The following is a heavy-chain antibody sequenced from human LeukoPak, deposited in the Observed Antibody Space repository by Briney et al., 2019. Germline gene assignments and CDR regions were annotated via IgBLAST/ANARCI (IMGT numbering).Heavy chain of an antibody. Sequence: GGSLRLSCAASGFTFSSSGMHWVRQAPGKGLEWVAVILYNGSNKYYADSVKGRFTISRDNSKNTLYLQMNSLRVEDTAVYYCARAGGYCSGGSCYRGYTWFDPWGQGTLVTVSS. D-gene: IGHD2-15*01. V-gene: IGHV3-33*01. CDR2: ILYNGSNK. CDR1: GFTFSSSG. CDR3: ARAGGYCSGGSCYRGYTWFDP. J-gene: IGHJ5*02.